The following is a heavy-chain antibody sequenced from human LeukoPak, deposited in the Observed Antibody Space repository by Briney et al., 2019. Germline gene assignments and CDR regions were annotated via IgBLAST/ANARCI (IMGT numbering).Heavy chain of an antibody. Sequence: SETLSLTCAVYGASFSGYYSSWIRQPPGKGLEWIGEINHSGSTNYNPSLKSRVTISVDTSKNQFSLKLSSVTAADTAVYYCAKSVYYMDVWGKGTTVTVSS. CDR2: INHSGST. CDR3: AKSVYYMDV. J-gene: IGHJ6*03. V-gene: IGHV4-34*01. CDR1: GASFSGYY.